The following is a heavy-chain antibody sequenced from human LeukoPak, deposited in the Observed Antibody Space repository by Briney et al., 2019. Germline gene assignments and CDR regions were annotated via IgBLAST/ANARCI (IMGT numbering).Heavy chain of an antibody. CDR1: GFRFSSYA. CDR2: ISGSGVST. D-gene: IGHD6-13*01. Sequence: PGGSLRLACAASGFRFSSYAMSWVRQAPGKGLEWVSAISGSGVSTYYADSVKGRFTISRDNAKNSLYLQMNSLRAEDTAVYYCARDEAAAGTFDYWGQGTLVTVSS. V-gene: IGHV3-23*01. CDR3: ARDEAAAGTFDY. J-gene: IGHJ4*02.